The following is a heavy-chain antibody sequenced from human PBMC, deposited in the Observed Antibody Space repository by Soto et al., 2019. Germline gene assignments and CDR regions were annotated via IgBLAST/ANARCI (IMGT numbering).Heavy chain of an antibody. Sequence: SETLSLTCAVSGGSISSGGYSWSWIRQPPGKGLEWIGYIYHSGSTYYSPSLKSRLTITKDTSKNQVVLTMTNMDPVDTATYYCAHRQAQGIGLAGTFDSWGQGTLVTVSS. V-gene: IGHV4-30-2*02. CDR3: AHRQAQGIGLAGTFDS. J-gene: IGHJ4*02. D-gene: IGHD6-19*01. CDR1: GGSISSGGYS. CDR2: IYHSGST.